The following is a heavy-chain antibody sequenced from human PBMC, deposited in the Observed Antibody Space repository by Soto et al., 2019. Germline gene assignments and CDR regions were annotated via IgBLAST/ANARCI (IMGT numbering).Heavy chain of an antibody. Sequence: EVQLLESGGGLVQPGGSLRLSCAASGFTFSSYAMTWVCQAPGKGLAWVSAISASGAYTYYADSVKGRFTISRDNSKNTLYLQMNSLRAEDTAVYYCAKDPRSYGSGSHTYFDDWGQGTLVTVSS. CDR3: AKDPRSYGSGSHTYFDD. CDR1: GFTFSSYA. CDR2: ISASGAYT. V-gene: IGHV3-23*01. J-gene: IGHJ4*02. D-gene: IGHD3-10*01.